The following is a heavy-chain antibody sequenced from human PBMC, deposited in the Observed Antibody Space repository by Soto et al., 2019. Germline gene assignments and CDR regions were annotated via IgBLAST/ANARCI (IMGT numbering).Heavy chain of an antibody. CDR3: ARGGIAAAAPPDY. J-gene: IGHJ4*02. CDR2: IYYSGST. Sequence: QVQLQESGPGLVKPSQTLSLTCTVSGGSISRGSYYWSWLRQHPGKGLEWIGYIYYSGSTYYNPSLKSRVTISVDTSKNQFSLKLSSVTAADTAVYYCARGGIAAAAPPDYWGQGTLVTVSS. CDR1: GGSISRGSYY. D-gene: IGHD6-13*01. V-gene: IGHV4-31*03.